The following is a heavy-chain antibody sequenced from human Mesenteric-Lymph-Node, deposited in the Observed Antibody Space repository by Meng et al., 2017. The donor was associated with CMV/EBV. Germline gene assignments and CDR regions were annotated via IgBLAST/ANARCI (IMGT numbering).Heavy chain of an antibody. J-gene: IGHJ4*02. CDR3: ARVSAAAGTVEGTDY. Sequence: GESLKISCVASGFTFNTYAMHWVRQGPGKGLEWVAVISYDGSDKYHADSVKGRFTISRDNAKNSLYLQMNSLRAEDTAVYYCARVSAAAGTVEGTDYWGQGTLVTVSS. D-gene: IGHD6-13*01. CDR2: ISYDGSDK. CDR1: GFTFNTYA. V-gene: IGHV3-30-3*01.